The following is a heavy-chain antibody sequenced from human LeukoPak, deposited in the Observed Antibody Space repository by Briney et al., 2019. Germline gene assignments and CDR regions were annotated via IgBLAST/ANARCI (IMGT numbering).Heavy chain of an antibody. V-gene: IGHV3-33*01. CDR1: GFTFSSYG. J-gene: IGHJ6*02. CDR2: IWYDGSNK. CDR3: AGRYSMDV. Sequence: GRSLRLSCAASGFTFSSYGMHWVRQAPGKGLEWVAVIWYDGSNKYYADSVKGRFTISRDNSKNTLYLQMNSLRAEDTAVYYCAGRYSMDVWAKGPRSPSP.